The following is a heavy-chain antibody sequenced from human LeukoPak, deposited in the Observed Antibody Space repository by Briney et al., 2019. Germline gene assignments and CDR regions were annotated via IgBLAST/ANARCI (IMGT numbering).Heavy chain of an antibody. CDR2: ISGSGDST. CDR3: ARGGWELLF. V-gene: IGHV3-23*01. D-gene: IGHD1-26*01. Sequence: GVLRLSCAASGFTFSNYAVSWVRQAPGKGLEWVSTISGSGDSTYYADSVTGRFTISRDNAENSLDLQMNNLRADDTAVYYCARGGWELLFWGQGALVTVSS. J-gene: IGHJ4*02. CDR1: GFTFSNYA.